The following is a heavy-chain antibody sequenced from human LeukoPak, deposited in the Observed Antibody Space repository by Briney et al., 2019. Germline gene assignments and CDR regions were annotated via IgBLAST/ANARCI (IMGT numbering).Heavy chain of an antibody. J-gene: IGHJ4*02. CDR2: ISYDGSNK. V-gene: IGHV3-30*19. CDR1: GFTFSSYG. Sequence: GRSLRLSCAASGFTFSSYGMHWVRQAPGKGLEWVAVISYDGSNKYYADSVKGRFTISRDNSKNTLYLQVNSLRAEDTAVYYCAGVRGAVAGLGWGQGTLVTVSS. CDR3: AGVRGAVAGLG. D-gene: IGHD6-19*01.